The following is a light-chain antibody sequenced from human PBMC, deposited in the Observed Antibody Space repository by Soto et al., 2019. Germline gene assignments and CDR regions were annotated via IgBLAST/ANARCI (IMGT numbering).Light chain of an antibody. Sequence: EIVLTQSPGTLSLSPGERVTLSCRASQSVSSSYLAWYQQKPGQAPRLLIYGASSRATDIPDRFSGSGSGTDFTLTISRLEPEDSAVYYCQQYGSSPPLTFGGGTKVEIK. V-gene: IGKV3-20*01. J-gene: IGKJ4*01. CDR3: QQYGSSPPLT. CDR2: GAS. CDR1: QSVSSSY.